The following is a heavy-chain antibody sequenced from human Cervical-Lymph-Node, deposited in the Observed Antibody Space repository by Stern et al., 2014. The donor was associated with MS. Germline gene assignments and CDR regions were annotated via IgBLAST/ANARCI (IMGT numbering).Heavy chain of an antibody. CDR2: IAGSGGA. D-gene: IGHD1-1*01. CDR3: ARHGGYHFDS. J-gene: IGHJ4*02. V-gene: IGHV4-4*02. CDR1: GGSLSSGPW. Sequence: QVQLQESGPGLVKPSGSLSLTCAVSGGSLSSGPWWSLVRQAPGAGLERIWQIAGSGGASYTPCLQPRLPMSADPTKNHTSLTLSSVTAADTAVYYCARHGGYHFDSWGQGTLVTVSS.